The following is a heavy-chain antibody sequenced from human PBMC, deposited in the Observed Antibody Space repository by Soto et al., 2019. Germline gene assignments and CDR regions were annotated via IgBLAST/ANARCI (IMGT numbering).Heavy chain of an antibody. V-gene: IGHV3-23*01. CDR2: ISGSGDST. CDR1: GFTFSSYA. Sequence: PGGSLRLSCAGSGFTFSSYAMSWVRQAPGKGLEWVSAISGSGDSTYYADSVKGRFTISRDNSKNTLYLQMNSLRAEDTAVYYCAKSRGTTRSVSDYWGQGTLVTVSS. CDR3: AKSRGTTRSVSDY. D-gene: IGHD1-20*01. J-gene: IGHJ4*02.